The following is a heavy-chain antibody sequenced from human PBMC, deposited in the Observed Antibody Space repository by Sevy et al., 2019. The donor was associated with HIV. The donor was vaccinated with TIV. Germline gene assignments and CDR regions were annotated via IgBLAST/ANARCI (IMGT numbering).Heavy chain of an antibody. Sequence: SETLSLTCTVSGGSISSYYWSWIRQPPGKGLEWIGYIYYRGSTNYNPSLKSRVTISVDTSKNQFSLKLSSVTAADTAVYYCARVSVVVKPYYYMDIWGKGTTVTVSS. D-gene: IGHD2-2*01. J-gene: IGHJ6*03. V-gene: IGHV4-59*01. CDR1: GGSISSYY. CDR3: ARVSVVVKPYYYMDI. CDR2: IYYRGST.